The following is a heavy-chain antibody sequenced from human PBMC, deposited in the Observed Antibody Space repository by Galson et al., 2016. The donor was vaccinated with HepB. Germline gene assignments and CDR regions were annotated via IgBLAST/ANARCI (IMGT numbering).Heavy chain of an antibody. CDR3: AVTTNVGS. CDR1: GYSFTNYA. D-gene: IGHD1-1*01. V-gene: IGHV1-18*01. CDR2: ISAYNENT. J-gene: IGHJ4*02. Sequence: SVKVSCKASGYSFTNYAISWVRQAPGQGLEWMGRISAYNENTDLAQKFQGRVRLTTDPSTSTTYLDLRSRTSDDTAVYCCAVTTNVGSWGQGTLVTVSS.